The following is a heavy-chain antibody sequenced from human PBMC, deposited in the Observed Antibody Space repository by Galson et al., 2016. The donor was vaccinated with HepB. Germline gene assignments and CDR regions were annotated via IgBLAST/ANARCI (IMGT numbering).Heavy chain of an antibody. CDR3: ARNWEYWYFDL. V-gene: IGHV4-31*03. Sequence: TLSLTCTVSGGSITSSSHYWSWIRQLPGKGLEWIGFVHFSGSTYYNPSLNSRFTISVDTSKNQFSLRLTSVTAADTAVFYCARNWEYWYFDLWGRGTLVTVSS. D-gene: IGHD1-26*01. J-gene: IGHJ2*01. CDR1: GGSITSSSHY. CDR2: VHFSGST.